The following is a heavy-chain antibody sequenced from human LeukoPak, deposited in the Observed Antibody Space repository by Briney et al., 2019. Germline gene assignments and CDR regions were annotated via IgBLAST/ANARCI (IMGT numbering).Heavy chain of an antibody. D-gene: IGHD3-10*01. V-gene: IGHV4-39*01. Sequence: SETLSLTCTVSGGSISSSSYYWGWIRQPPGKGLEWIGSIYYSGSTYYNPSLKSRVTISVDTSKNQFSLKLSSVTAADTAVYYCARHLLLLWFEEPAHFDYWGQGTLVTVSS. CDR3: ARHLLLLWFEEPAHFDY. J-gene: IGHJ4*02. CDR1: GGSISSSSYY. CDR2: IYYSGST.